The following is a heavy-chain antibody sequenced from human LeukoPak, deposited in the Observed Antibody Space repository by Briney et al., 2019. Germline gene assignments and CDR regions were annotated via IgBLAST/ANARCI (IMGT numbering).Heavy chain of an antibody. Sequence: GGSLRLSCAASGFTFSSYAMHWVCQAPGKGLEWVAVISYDGSNKYYADSVKGRFTISRDNSKNTLYLQMNSLRAEDTAVYYCAKDWVYFDYWGQGTLVTVSS. D-gene: IGHD3-16*01. CDR1: GFTFSSYA. CDR3: AKDWVYFDY. CDR2: ISYDGSNK. V-gene: IGHV3-30-3*01. J-gene: IGHJ4*02.